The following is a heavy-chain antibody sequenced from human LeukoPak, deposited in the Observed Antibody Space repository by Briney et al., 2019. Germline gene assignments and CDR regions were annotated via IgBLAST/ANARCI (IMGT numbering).Heavy chain of an antibody. D-gene: IGHD3-22*01. CDR1: GFTFSSYW. Sequence: GGSLRLSCAASGFTFSSYWMSWVRQAPGKALEWVANIKQDGSEKYYVDSVKGRFTISRDNAKNSLYLQMNSLRAEDTAVYYCAREGYYDSSGYYRWGQGTLVTVSS. V-gene: IGHV3-7*01. CDR3: AREGYYDSSGYYR. CDR2: IKQDGSEK. J-gene: IGHJ4*02.